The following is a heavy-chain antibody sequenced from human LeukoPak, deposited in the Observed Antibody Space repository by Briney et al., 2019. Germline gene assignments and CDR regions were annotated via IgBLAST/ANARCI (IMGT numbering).Heavy chain of an antibody. V-gene: IGHV5-51*01. D-gene: IGHD5-18*01. J-gene: IGHJ3*02. CDR1: GYSFTSYW. Sequence: GEALKISCKGSGYSFTSYWIGWVRQMPGKGLGWMGIIYPGDSDTRYSPSFQGQVTISADKSISPAYLQWSSLKASDTAMYYCARPGYSYDPDAFDIWGQGTMVTVSS. CDR2: IYPGDSDT. CDR3: ARPGYSYDPDAFDI.